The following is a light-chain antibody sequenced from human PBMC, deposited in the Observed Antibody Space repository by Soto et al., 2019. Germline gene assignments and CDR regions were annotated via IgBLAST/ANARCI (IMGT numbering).Light chain of an antibody. CDR1: QSISSW. J-gene: IGKJ1*01. CDR3: QHYDHFST. Sequence: DIPMTQSPSTLSASVGDRVTITCRASQSISSWLAWYQEKPGKAPKLLIYKASTLEGGVPSRFSGSGSGTEFTLTITSLHPDDFAIYYCQHYDHFSTFGQGTNVEVK. V-gene: IGKV1-5*03. CDR2: KAS.